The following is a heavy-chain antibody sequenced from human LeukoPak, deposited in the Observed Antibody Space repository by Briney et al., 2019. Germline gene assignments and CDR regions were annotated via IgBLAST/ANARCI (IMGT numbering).Heavy chain of an antibody. J-gene: IGHJ4*02. CDR2: IYYSGST. CDR1: GGSISSRSYY. V-gene: IGHV4-39*01. CDR3: ARRPPLGFDY. Sequence: SETLSLTCTVSGGSISSRSYYWGWIRQPPGKGLEWIGSIYYSGSTYYNPSLKSRVTISVDTSKNQFSLKLSSVTAADTAVYYCARRPPLGFDYWGQGTLVTVSS. D-gene: IGHD3-16*01.